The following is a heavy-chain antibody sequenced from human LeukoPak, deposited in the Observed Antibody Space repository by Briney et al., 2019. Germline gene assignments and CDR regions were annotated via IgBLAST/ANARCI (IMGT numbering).Heavy chain of an antibody. Sequence: GGSLRLSCAASGFILNDYGMHWVRQAPGKGLEWVADIWFDKNQHFADSVKGRFAISRDNSKNTVYLQVNSLRAEDTAVYYCARDRHCVNGVCHSPPGMDVWGQGTTVTVSS. CDR2: IWFDKNQ. D-gene: IGHD2-8*01. V-gene: IGHV3-33*01. J-gene: IGHJ6*02. CDR1: GFILNDYG. CDR3: ARDRHCVNGVCHSPPGMDV.